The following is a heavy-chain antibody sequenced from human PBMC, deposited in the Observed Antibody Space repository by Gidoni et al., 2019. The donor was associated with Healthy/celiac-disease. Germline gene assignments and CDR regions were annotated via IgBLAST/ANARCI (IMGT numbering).Heavy chain of an antibody. CDR2: ISGSGGRT. Sequence: EVQLLESGGGLVQPGGSLRLSCAASGFTFSSYAMSWVRQAPGKGLGWVSAISGSGGRTYYADSVKGRFTISRDNSKNTLYLQMNSLRAEDTAVYYCAKPITMVRGVRAYYFDYWGQGTLVTVSS. CDR1: GFTFSSYA. CDR3: AKPITMVRGVRAYYFDY. V-gene: IGHV3-23*01. D-gene: IGHD3-10*01. J-gene: IGHJ4*02.